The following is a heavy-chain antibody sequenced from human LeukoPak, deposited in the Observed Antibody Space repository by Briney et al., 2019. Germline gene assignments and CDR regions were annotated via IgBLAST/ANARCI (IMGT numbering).Heavy chain of an antibody. V-gene: IGHV3-30*04. D-gene: IGHD2-2*02. CDR1: GFTFSSYA. CDR3: AKDPYPYQLLDPLDY. Sequence: GRSLRLSCAASGFTFSSYAMHWVRQAPGKGLEWVAVISYDGSNKYYADSVKGRFTISRDNSKNTLYLQMNSLRAEDTAVYYCAKDPYPYQLLDPLDYWGQGTLVTVSS. J-gene: IGHJ4*02. CDR2: ISYDGSNK.